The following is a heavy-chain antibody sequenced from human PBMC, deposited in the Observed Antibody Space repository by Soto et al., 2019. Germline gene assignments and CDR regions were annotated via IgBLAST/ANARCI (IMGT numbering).Heavy chain of an antibody. CDR1: GGSISSGGYY. CDR2: IYYSGST. CDR3: ARVHATRYYYGSGSPNYYYYGMDV. V-gene: IGHV4-31*03. Sequence: QVQLQESGPGLVKPSQTLSLTCTVSGGSISSGGYYWSWIRQHPGKGLEWIGYIYYSGSTYYNPSLKSRVTISVDTSKNQFSLKLSSVTAADTAVYYCARVHATRYYYGSGSPNYYYYGMDVWGQGTTVTVSS. J-gene: IGHJ6*02. D-gene: IGHD3-10*01.